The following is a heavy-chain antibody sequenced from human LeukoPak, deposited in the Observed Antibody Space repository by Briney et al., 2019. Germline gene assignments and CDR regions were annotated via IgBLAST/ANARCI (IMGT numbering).Heavy chain of an antibody. D-gene: IGHD5-24*01. CDR3: AKDIRRDGYNPTFDY. J-gene: IGHJ4*02. Sequence: GGSLRLSCAGSGFTFEDYAMHWVRQAPGKGLEWVSGINWSSGSVEYADSVKGRFTISRDNAKNSLYLQMNSLRAEDTALYYCAKDIRRDGYNPTFDYWGQGTLVTVSS. CDR1: GFTFEDYA. CDR2: INWSSGSV. V-gene: IGHV3-9*01.